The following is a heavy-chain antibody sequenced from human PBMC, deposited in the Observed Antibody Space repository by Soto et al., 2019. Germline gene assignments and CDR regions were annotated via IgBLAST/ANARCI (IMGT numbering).Heavy chain of an antibody. Sequence: GESLTISCKGSGYSFTSYWIGWVRQMPGKGLEWMGIIYPGDSDTRYSPSFQGQVTISADKSISTAYLQWSSLKASDTAMYYCARAYCGGDCYSSYYYGMDVWGQGTTVTVSS. V-gene: IGHV5-51*01. CDR1: GYSFTSYW. J-gene: IGHJ6*02. CDR3: ARAYCGGDCYSSYYYGMDV. D-gene: IGHD2-21*02. CDR2: IYPGDSDT.